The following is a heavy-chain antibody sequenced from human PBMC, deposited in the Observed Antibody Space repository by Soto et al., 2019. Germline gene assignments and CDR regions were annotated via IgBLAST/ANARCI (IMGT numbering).Heavy chain of an antibody. CDR1: GFTFSSYA. Sequence: LRLSCAASGFTFSSYAMHWVRQAPGKGLGWVAVISYDGSNKYYADSVKGRFTISRDNSKNTLYLQMNSLRAEDTAVYYCARGAPLEYSSSSADFDYWGQGTLVTVSS. CDR2: ISYDGSNK. J-gene: IGHJ4*02. V-gene: IGHV3-30-3*01. CDR3: ARGAPLEYSSSSADFDY. D-gene: IGHD6-6*01.